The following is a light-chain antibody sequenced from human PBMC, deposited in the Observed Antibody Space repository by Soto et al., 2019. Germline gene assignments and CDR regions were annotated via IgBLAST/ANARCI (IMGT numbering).Light chain of an antibody. V-gene: IGLV1-47*01. CDR3: ATWDANLSGL. CDR1: SSNIGTNY. Sequence: QSVLTQPPSASGTPGQRVTISCSGSSSNIGTNYVYWYQHLPGTAPKLLIYRNNQLPSGVPDRFSGSKSGTSASLAISGLRSEDEADYYCATWDANLSGLFGGGTKLTVL. CDR2: RNN. J-gene: IGLJ3*02.